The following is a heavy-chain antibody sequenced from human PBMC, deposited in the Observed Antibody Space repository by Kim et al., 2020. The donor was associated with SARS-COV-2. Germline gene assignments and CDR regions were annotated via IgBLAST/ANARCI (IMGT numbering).Heavy chain of an antibody. V-gene: IGHV1-46*01. CDR3: ARPSTNPGDYMDV. J-gene: IGHJ6*03. D-gene: IGHD2-2*01. CDR2: INPSGGST. Sequence: ASVKVSCKASGYTFTSYYMLWVRQAPGQGLEWMGIINPSGGSTTYAQKFQGRVTMTRDTSTSTVDMEPSSLRSEDTAVYYCARPSTNPGDYMDVWGKGTT. CDR1: GYTFTSYY.